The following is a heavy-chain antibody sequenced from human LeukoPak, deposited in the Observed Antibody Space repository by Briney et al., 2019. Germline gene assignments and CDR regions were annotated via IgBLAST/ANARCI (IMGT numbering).Heavy chain of an antibody. V-gene: IGHV6-1*01. CDR1: GDSVSSNSAT. J-gene: IGHJ4*02. CDR3: ARSDQWLDE. D-gene: IGHD6-19*01. Sequence: QTLPLTCAISGDSVSSNSATWNWIRQSPSRGLEWLGRTYYRSKWSTTYALYVRSRITINPDTSKNQFSLQLNSVLPEDTAVYYCARSDQWLDEWDPGSPVTVSS. CDR2: TYYRSKWST.